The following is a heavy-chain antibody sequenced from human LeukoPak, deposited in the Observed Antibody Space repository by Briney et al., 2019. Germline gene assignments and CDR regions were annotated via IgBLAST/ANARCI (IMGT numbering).Heavy chain of an antibody. Sequence: PGGSLRLSCAASGFTFSGYWMSWVRQAPGKGLEWVANIKQDGSEKYYVDSVKGRFTISRDNAKNSLSLQMNSLRAEDTAVYYCARDLDTYDILTGYVSWGQGTLVTVSS. CDR1: GFTFSGYW. J-gene: IGHJ5*02. D-gene: IGHD3-9*01. CDR3: ARDLDTYDILTGYVS. V-gene: IGHV3-7*01. CDR2: IKQDGSEK.